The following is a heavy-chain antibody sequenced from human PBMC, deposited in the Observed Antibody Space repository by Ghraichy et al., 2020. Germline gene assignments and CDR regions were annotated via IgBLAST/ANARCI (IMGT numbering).Heavy chain of an antibody. J-gene: IGHJ4*02. D-gene: IGHD4-17*01. CDR2: IKQVGSEK. Sequence: GGSLRLSCAASGFTFSSYWMSWVRQAPGKGLEWVANIKQVGSEKYYVDSVKGRFTISRDNAKNSLYLQMNTLGAEDTGVYYCARGGDYLEYWGQGTLVTVSS. CDR1: GFTFSSYW. V-gene: IGHV3-7*03. CDR3: ARGGDYLEY.